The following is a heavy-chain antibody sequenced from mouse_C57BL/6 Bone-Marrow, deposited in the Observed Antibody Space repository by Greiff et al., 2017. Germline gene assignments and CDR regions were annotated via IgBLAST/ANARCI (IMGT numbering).Heavy chain of an antibody. CDR3: ARVDDYEAWFAY. CDR2: IYPGSGST. J-gene: IGHJ3*01. V-gene: IGHV1-55*01. D-gene: IGHD2-4*01. Sequence: QVQLQQPGAELVKPGASVQMSCKASGYTFTSYWITWVKQRPGPGLEWIGDIYPGSGSTNYNEKFKSKATLTVDTSSSTAYMQLSSLTSEDSAVYYCARVDDYEAWFAYWGQGTLVTVSA. CDR1: GYTFTSYW.